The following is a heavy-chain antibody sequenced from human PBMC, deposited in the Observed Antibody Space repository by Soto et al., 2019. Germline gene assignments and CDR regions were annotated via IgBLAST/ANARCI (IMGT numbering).Heavy chain of an antibody. D-gene: IGHD3-22*01. J-gene: IGHJ6*02. CDR3: AKDTSGVEDSSGYYSRYYYYYGMDV. CDR2: ISGSGGST. V-gene: IGHV3-23*01. CDR1: GFTFSNYA. Sequence: EVQLLESGGGLVQPGGSLRLSCGASGFTFSNYAMSWVRQAPGKGLEWVSAISGSGGSTYYADSVKGRFTISRDNSKNTLYLQMNSLRAEDTAVYYCAKDTSGVEDSSGYYSRYYYYYGMDVWGQGTTVTVSS.